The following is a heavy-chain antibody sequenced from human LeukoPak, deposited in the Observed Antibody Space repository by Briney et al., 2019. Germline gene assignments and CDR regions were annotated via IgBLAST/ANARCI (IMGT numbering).Heavy chain of an antibody. J-gene: IGHJ4*02. CDR3: AREGGGYSYGFDY. V-gene: IGHV3-48*03. CDR1: GFTFSSYE. Sequence: GGSLRLSCAASGFTFSSYEMNWVRQAPGKGLEWVSYISSSGSTICYADSVKGRFTISRDNAKNSLYLQMNSLRAEDTAVYYCAREGGGYSYGFDYWGQGTLVTVSS. D-gene: IGHD5-18*01. CDR2: ISSSGSTI.